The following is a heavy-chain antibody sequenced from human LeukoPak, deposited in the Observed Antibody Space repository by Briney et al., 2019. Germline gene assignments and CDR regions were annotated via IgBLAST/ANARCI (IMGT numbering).Heavy chain of an antibody. CDR3: ARHGGGGGSLFDY. CDR1: GRSISSSSYY. CDR2: IYYGGST. V-gene: IGHV4-39*01. D-gene: IGHD3-16*01. Sequence: SETLSLTCTVSGRSISSSSYYWGWIRQPPGKGLEWIGSIYYGGSTYYNPSIKSRVTISVDTSKNQFFLKLSSVTAADAAVYYCARHGGGGGSLFDYWGQGTLVTVSS. J-gene: IGHJ4*02.